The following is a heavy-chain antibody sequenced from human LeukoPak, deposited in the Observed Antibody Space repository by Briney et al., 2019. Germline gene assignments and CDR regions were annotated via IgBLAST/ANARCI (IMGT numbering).Heavy chain of an antibody. CDR3: ARDLRYYRDRNWYFDL. CDR1: GGSISSGGHY. J-gene: IGHJ2*01. Sequence: PSQTLSLTCTVSGGSISSGGHYWSWIRQPAGKGLEYLGRISSTGSTNYNPSLRSRVTISADTSKNQFSLALNSVTAADTAVYFCARDLRYYRDRNWYFDLWGRGTLVTVSS. CDR2: ISSTGST. V-gene: IGHV4-61*02. D-gene: IGHD1-14*01.